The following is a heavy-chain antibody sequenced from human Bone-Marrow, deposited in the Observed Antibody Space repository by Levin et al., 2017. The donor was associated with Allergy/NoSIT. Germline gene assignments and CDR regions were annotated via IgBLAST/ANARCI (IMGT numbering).Heavy chain of an antibody. CDR1: GFTFNRSW. Sequence: LSLTCAASGFTFNRSWMHWVRQGPGKGLEWVSRTNEDGSIKTYADSVKDRFTISRDNVENTLYLQMNSLRAEDTAIYYCARDLYGADDYWGQGTLVTVSS. J-gene: IGHJ4*02. CDR2: TNEDGSIK. D-gene: IGHD4-17*01. CDR3: ARDLYGADDY. V-gene: IGHV3-74*01.